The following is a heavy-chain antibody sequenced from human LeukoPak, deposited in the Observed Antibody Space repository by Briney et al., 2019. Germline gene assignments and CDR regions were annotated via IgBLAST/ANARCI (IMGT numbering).Heavy chain of an antibody. D-gene: IGHD3-10*01. CDR2: IKPDGSDR. CDR1: GFTFSNYW. J-gene: IGHJ4*02. CDR3: ARGGHRQKEF. Sequence: GGSLRLSCAASGFTFSNYWMIWVRQSPGKGLEWVAIIKPDGSDRYSVDSEKGRFTVSRDNAKNSLYLQMSSLWAEDTAVYYCARGGHRQKEFWGQGTLVTVSS. V-gene: IGHV3-7*01.